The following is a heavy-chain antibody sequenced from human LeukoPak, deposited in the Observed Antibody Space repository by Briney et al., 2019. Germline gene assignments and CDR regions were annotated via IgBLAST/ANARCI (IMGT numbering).Heavy chain of an antibody. CDR1: GFTVSSDY. J-gene: IGHJ6*03. CDR3: ARDTYYSTSGIYYMDV. D-gene: IGHD3-10*01. CDR2: IYSGGST. Sequence: GGSLRLSCAASGFTVSSDYMSWVRQAPGKGLEWVSVIYSGGSTYYVDSVKGRFTISRDNSKNTLYLQMNGLRAEDTAVYYCARDTYYSTSGIYYMDVWGKGTTVTISS. V-gene: IGHV3-66*01.